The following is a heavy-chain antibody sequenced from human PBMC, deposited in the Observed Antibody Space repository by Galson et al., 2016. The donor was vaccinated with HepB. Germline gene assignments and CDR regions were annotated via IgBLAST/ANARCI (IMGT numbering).Heavy chain of an antibody. CDR1: EYIFTAYY. J-gene: IGHJ6*04. V-gene: IGHV1-2*02. D-gene: IGHD4-17*01. Sequence: SVKVSCKASEYIFTAYYLHWVRQVPGQGLEWMGKINPNSGGANYAPKSQGRVTMTRDTSISTAYMELSSLTSDDTAVYYCAREEMEDYADWDYYGMDLWGKGTTVTVSS. CDR3: AREEMEDYADWDYYGMDL. CDR2: INPNSGGA.